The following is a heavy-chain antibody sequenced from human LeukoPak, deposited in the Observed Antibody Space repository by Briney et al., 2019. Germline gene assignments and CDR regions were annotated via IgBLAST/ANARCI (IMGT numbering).Heavy chain of an antibody. CDR2: IYYSGTT. V-gene: IGHV4-39*07. D-gene: IGHD3-16*01. CDR1: GGSISSSSYY. Sequence: PSETLSLTCIVSGGSISSSSYYWGWIRQPPGKGLEWIGCIYYSGTTYYNPSLKSRVTMSVDTSKNQFSLKLRSVTAADTAVYYCARDGKRTFMITSGGARPYYFDYWGQGTLVTVSS. J-gene: IGHJ4*02. CDR3: ARDGKRTFMITSGGARPYYFDY.